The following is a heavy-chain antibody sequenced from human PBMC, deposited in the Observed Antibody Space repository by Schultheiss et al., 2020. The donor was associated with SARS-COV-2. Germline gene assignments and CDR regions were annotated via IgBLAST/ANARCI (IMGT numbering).Heavy chain of an antibody. Sequence: GASLKISCAASGFTFSDYAMQWVRQAPGKGLDWVAVIWYDGSEVYYSDSVKGRFTISRDNSKNTLYLQMNSLRAENTAVYYCARDHSANYYFDYWGQGTLVTVSS. J-gene: IGHJ4*02. CDR1: GFTFSDYA. CDR2: IWYDGSEV. V-gene: IGHV3-33*08. D-gene: IGHD1-26*01. CDR3: ARDHSANYYFDY.